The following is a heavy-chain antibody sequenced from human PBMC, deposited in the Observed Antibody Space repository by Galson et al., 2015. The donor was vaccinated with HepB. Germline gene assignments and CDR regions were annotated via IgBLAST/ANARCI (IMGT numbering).Heavy chain of an antibody. Sequence: SLRLSCAASGFTFSTYAMHRVRQAPGKGLEWVAVISYDGSSKYYADPVKGRFTISRDNSKNTLYLQMNSLRAEDTAIYYCARDNRWNAFDIWGQGTMVTVSS. CDR3: ARDNRWNAFDI. D-gene: IGHD1-14*01. J-gene: IGHJ3*02. V-gene: IGHV3-30*04. CDR2: ISYDGSSK. CDR1: GFTFSTYA.